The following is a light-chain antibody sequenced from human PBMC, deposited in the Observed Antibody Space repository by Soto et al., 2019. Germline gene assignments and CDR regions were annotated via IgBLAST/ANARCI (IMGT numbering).Light chain of an antibody. CDR3: QQRNVWPPIT. V-gene: IGKV3-11*01. CDR1: QSIHTS. Sequence: EIVLTQYPAPLSLSPGERATLSRRASQSIHTSLAWYQQKSGKPPRLVIYDSTLRANGVPDRFGGSRSGTEFTLTINSLEPEDFAVYYCQQRNVWPPITFGQGTRLE. J-gene: IGKJ5*01. CDR2: DST.